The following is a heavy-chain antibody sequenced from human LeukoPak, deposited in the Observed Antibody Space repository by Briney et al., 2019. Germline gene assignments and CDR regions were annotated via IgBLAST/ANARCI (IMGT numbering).Heavy chain of an antibody. CDR2: IFYSGTT. D-gene: IGHD5-18*01. Sequence: NSSEALSLTCTASGGSISDSNYYWAWIRQPPGKGLEWIGSIFYSGTTYYNPSLKSRVTISVDTSKNQFSLKLSSVTAADTAVYYCARDLVDTAMVLDYWGQGTLVTVSS. CDR3: ARDLVDTAMVLDY. CDR1: GGSISDSNYY. J-gene: IGHJ4*02. V-gene: IGHV4-39*02.